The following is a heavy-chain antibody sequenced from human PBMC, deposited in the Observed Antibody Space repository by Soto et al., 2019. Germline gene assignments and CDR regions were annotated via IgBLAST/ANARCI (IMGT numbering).Heavy chain of an antibody. Sequence: GGSLRLSCAASGFTFSSYSMNWVRQAPGKGLEWVSSISSSSSYIYYADSVKGRFTISRDNAKNSLYLQMNGLRAEDTAVYYCARSGTPRNYYYYYYMDVWGKGTTVTVSS. CDR3: ARSGTPRNYYYYYYMDV. V-gene: IGHV3-21*01. CDR2: ISSSSSYI. D-gene: IGHD1-7*01. J-gene: IGHJ6*03. CDR1: GFTFSSYS.